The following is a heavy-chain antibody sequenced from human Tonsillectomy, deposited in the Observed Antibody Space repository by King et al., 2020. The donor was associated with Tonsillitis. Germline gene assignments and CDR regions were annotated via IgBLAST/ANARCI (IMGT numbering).Heavy chain of an antibody. CDR2: ISSSSTYT. D-gene: IGHD3-9*01. CDR1: GFTFSDYY. V-gene: IGHV3-11*05. Sequence: QLVQSGGGLVKPGGSLRLSCAASGFTFSDYYMSWIRQAPGKGLEWVSYISSSSTYTNYGDSVKGRFTISRDNAKNSLYLQMNSLRAEDTAVDYCARDLHYDILTGELDYWGQGTLVTVSS. CDR3: ARDLHYDILTGELDY. J-gene: IGHJ4*02.